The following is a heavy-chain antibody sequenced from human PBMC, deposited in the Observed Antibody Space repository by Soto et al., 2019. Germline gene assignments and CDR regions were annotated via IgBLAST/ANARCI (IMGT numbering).Heavy chain of an antibody. J-gene: IGHJ4*02. CDR2: IYPSDSDT. CDR3: ARPIGALSTTDFTY. CDR1: GYHFTNYW. D-gene: IGHD3-22*01. V-gene: IGHV5-51*01. Sequence: GESLKSSCKGSGYHFTNYWIGWVRQVTGKGLEWMGFIYPSDSDTRYSPSFQGQVTISADKSISTAYLQWSSLKASDTAMYYCARPIGALSTTDFTYWGQGTLVTSPQ.